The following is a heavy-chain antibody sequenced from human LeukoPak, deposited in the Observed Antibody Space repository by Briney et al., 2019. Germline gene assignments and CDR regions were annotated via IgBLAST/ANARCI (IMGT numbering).Heavy chain of an antibody. CDR1: EYTFSDFY. V-gene: IGHV1-2*02. D-gene: IGHD1-1*01. CDR2: INPFSDAR. CDR3: ATSTITHTRDP. Sequence: ASVKVSCKLSEYTFSDFYLNWVREAPGQGLEWMAWINPFSDARGYAQKFQGRVTMTWDMSTTTVFMELSRLRSDDTAVYYCATSTITHTRDPWGQGTLVTVSS. J-gene: IGHJ5*02.